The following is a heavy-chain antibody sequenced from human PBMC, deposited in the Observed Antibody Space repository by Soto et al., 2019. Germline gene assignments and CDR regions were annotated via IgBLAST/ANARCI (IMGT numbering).Heavy chain of an antibody. V-gene: IGHV3-23*01. CDR3: AKSTSVVLVPSTLGGNNWFDP. D-gene: IGHD2-15*01. CDR1: GLTFSSYA. J-gene: IGHJ5*02. Sequence: EVQLLESGGGLVQPGGSLRLSCAASGLTFSSYAMNWVRQAPGKGLEWVSAISGSGGSTYYADSVKGRFTISRDNSKKTLYLQMNSLRAEDTAVYFCAKSTSVVLVPSTLGGNNWFDPWGQGTLVTFSS. CDR2: ISGSGGST.